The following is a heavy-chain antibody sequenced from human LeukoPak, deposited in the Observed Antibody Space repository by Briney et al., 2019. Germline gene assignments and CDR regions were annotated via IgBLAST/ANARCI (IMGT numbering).Heavy chain of an antibody. CDR3: TSRPLLSYYGSGRTRSDY. CDR2: IRSKANSYAT. D-gene: IGHD3-10*01. V-gene: IGHV3-73*01. Sequence: GGSLRLSCAAPGFTFSSYGMSWVRQASGKGLEWVGRIRSKANSYATAYAASVKGRFTISRDDSKNTTYLQMNSLKTEDTAVYYCTSRPLLSYYGSGRTRSDYWGQGTLVTVSS. J-gene: IGHJ4*02. CDR1: GFTFSSYG.